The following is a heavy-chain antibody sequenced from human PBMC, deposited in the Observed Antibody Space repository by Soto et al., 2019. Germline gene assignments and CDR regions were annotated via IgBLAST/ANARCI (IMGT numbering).Heavy chain of an antibody. CDR1: GGSISSGGYS. J-gene: IGHJ4*02. CDR3: ARRIVALEIFDY. Sequence: SETLSLTCAVSGGSISSGGYSWSWIRQPPGKGLEWIGYIYHSGSTYYNPSLKSRVTISVDTSRNQFSLNLSSVTAADTAVYYCARRIVALEIFDYCGQGTVVNVSS. V-gene: IGHV4-30-2*01. CDR2: IYHSGST. D-gene: IGHD2-15*01.